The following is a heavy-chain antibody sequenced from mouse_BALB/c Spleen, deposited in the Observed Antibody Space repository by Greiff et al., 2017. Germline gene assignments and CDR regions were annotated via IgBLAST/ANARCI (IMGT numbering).Heavy chain of an antibody. D-gene: IGHD1-2*01. CDR2: ISSGGSYT. J-gene: IGHJ2*01. Sequence: EVQGVESGGGLVKPGGSLKLSCAASGFTFSSYSMSWVRQSPEKRLEWVATISSGGSYTYYPDSVKGRFTISRDNAKNTLYLQMSSLKSEDTAMYYCTRVEIVHYLYYFDYWGQGTTLTVSS. CDR1: GFTFSSYS. V-gene: IGHV5-6-4*01. CDR3: TRVEIVHYLYYFDY.